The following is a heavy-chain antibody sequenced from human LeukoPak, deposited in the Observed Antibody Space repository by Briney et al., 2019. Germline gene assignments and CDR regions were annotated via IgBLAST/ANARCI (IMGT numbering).Heavy chain of an antibody. V-gene: IGHV4-59*01. CDR3: ARASLGSSWYVGR. D-gene: IGHD6-13*01. Sequence: SETLSLTCAVYGGSFSGYYWSWIRQPPGKGLEWIGYIYYSGSTNYSPSLKSRVTISVDTSKNQFSLKLSSVTAADTAVYYCARASLGSSWYVGRWGQGTLVTVSS. J-gene: IGHJ4*02. CDR1: GGSFSGYY. CDR2: IYYSGST.